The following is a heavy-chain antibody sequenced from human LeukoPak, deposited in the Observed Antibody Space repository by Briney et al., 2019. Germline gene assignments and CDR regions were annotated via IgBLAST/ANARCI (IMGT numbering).Heavy chain of an antibody. V-gene: IGHV5-51*01. J-gene: IGHJ4*02. Sequence: GESLKISCKGSGYIFTNYWIAWVRQMPGKGLEWMGIIYPGDYDIRYDPSFQGQVTISADKSLSTAYLQWSSLKASDTAMYYCAKTGSNNWSFDYWGQGALVPVSS. CDR3: AKTGSNNWSFDY. CDR1: GYIFTNYW. CDR2: IYPGDYDI. D-gene: IGHD1-1*01.